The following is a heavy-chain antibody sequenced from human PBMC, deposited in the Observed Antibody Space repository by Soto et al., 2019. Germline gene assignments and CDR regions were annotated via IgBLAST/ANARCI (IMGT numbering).Heavy chain of an antibody. V-gene: IGHV1-46*03. CDR1: GYTFTSYY. J-gene: IGHJ4*02. D-gene: IGHD2-2*01. Sequence: ASVKVSCKASGYTFTSYYMHWVRQAPGQGLEWMGIINPSGGSTSYAQKFQGRVTMTRDTSTSTVYMELSSLRSEDTAVYYCARGGCSSTSCYADSNILGYWGQGTLVTVSS. CDR2: INPSGGST. CDR3: ARGGCSSTSCYADSNILGY.